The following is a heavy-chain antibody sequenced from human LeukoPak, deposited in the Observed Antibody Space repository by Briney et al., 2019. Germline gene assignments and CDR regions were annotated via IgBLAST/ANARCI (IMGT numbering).Heavy chain of an antibody. J-gene: IGHJ4*02. CDR3: ARDQYSSSWDY. CDR2: IYYSGST. Sequence: SETLSLTCTVSGGSICSYYWSWLRQPLGKGLEWIGYIYYSGSTNYNPSLTSRVTISVDTPNNQSSLNLSFVTAADTAVYYCARDQYSSSWDYWGQGTLDTVSS. V-gene: IGHV4-59*01. D-gene: IGHD6-13*01. CDR1: GGSICSYY.